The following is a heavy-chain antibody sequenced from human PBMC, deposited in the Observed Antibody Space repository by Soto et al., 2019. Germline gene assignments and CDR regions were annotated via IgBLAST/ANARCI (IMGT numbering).Heavy chain of an antibody. J-gene: IGHJ4*02. CDR3: PTSMALLAY. Sequence: ASVKVSCKASGYTFTSYGISWVRQAPGQGLEWMGWISAYNGNTNYAQKLQGRVTMTTDTSTSTAYMELRSLRFTATAEYSSPTSMALLAYWGQGSLVTVSS. V-gene: IGHV1-18*01. CDR2: ISAYNGNT. D-gene: IGHD3-10*01. CDR1: GYTFTSYG.